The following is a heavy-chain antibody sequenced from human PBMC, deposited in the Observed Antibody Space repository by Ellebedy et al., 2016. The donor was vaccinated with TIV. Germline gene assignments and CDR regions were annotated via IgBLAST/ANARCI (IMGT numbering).Heavy chain of an antibody. CDR1: GFTFSSYG. CDR2: IWYDGSKT. Sequence: GESLKISCAASGFTFSSYGMHWVRQAPGKGLEWVAFIWYDGSKTYYADSVKGRFTISRDIYKNTLFLQMNSLRAEDTAVYYCAKVQYYGTGSHLPANWGHGTLVTVSS. J-gene: IGHJ4*01. CDR3: AKVQYYGTGSHLPAN. V-gene: IGHV3-30*02. D-gene: IGHD3-10*01.